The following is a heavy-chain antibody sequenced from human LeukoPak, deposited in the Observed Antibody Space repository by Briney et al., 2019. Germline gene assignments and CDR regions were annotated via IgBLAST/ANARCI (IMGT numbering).Heavy chain of an antibody. J-gene: IGHJ6*02. V-gene: IGHV1-69*05. CDR3: ARSGDSSSWFDHYYYYYGMDV. Sequence: VNDSCKASGGTFNSYAISWQRQAPRQVLEWMGGIMPVFGTANYAQKLQGRVTMTTDTSTSTAYMELRSLRSDDTAVYYCARSGDSSSWFDHYYYYYGMDVWGQGTTVTVSS. D-gene: IGHD6-13*01. CDR1: GGTFNSYA. CDR2: IMPVFGTA.